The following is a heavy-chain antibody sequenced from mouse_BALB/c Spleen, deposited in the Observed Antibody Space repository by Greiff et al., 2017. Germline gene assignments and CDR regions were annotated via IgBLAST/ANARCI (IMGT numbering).Heavy chain of an antibody. J-gene: IGHJ3*01. Sequence: SGPELVKPGASVKISCKASGYTFTDYNMHWVKQSHGKSLEWIGYIYPYNGGTGYNQKFKSKATLTVDNSSSTAYMELRSLTSEDSAVYYCAREYYGSRAGFAYWGQGTLVTVSA. V-gene: IGHV1S29*02. CDR3: AREYYGSRAGFAY. D-gene: IGHD1-1*01. CDR1: GYTFTDYN. CDR2: IYPYNGGT.